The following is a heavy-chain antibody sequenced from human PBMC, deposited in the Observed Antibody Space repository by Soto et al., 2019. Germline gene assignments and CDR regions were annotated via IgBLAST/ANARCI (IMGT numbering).Heavy chain of an antibody. CDR1: SGSISSSNW. Sequence: QVQLQESGPGLVKPSGTLSLTCAVSSGSISSSNWWSWVRQPPGPGLEWIGEIYHSGSTNYNPSHKSRVTISVDQSKNQFSRKLSSVTAADTAVYYCARAHYDILTGSLFDPWGQGTLVTVSS. CDR3: ARAHYDILTGSLFDP. CDR2: IYHSGST. V-gene: IGHV4-4*02. J-gene: IGHJ5*02. D-gene: IGHD3-9*01.